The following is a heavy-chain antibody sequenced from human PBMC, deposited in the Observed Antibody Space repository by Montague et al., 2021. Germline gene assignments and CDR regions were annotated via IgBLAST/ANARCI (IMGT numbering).Heavy chain of an antibody. J-gene: IGHJ4*02. D-gene: IGHD4-23*01. CDR1: GGAISSEGYY. CDR3: ASDNDYSGNCFDY. CDR2: IYYSGST. V-gene: IGHV4-31*03. Sequence: TVSPTRNVSGGAISSEGYYWSWIRQHPGKGLEWIGYIYYSGSTYYSPSLESRITISVDTSQNQFSLRLTSVTAADTAVYFCASDNDYSGNCFDYWGQGTLVTVSS.